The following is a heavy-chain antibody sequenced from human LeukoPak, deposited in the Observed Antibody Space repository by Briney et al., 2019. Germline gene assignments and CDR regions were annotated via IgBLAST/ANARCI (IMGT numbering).Heavy chain of an antibody. Sequence: GGSLGLSCAASGFTFSSYAMHWVRQAPGKGLEWVAVISYDGSNKYYADSVKGRFTISRDNSKNTLYLQMNSLRAEDTAVYYCARDQVTIFGVVMSYYYYYYGMDVWGQGTTVTVSS. V-gene: IGHV3-30-3*01. D-gene: IGHD3-3*01. CDR1: GFTFSSYA. CDR2: ISYDGSNK. J-gene: IGHJ6*02. CDR3: ARDQVTIFGVVMSYYYYYYGMDV.